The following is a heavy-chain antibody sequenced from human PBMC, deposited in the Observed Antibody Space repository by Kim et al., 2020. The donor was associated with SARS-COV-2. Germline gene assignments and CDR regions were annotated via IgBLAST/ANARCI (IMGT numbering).Heavy chain of an antibody. Sequence: SETLSLTCTVSGGSISSGGYYWSWIRQHPGKGLEWIGYIYYSGSTYYNPSLKSRVTISVDTSKNQFSLKLSSVTAADTAVYYCARCSARENYYDSSGYYAFDIWGQGTMVTVSS. V-gene: IGHV4-31*03. CDR1: GGSISSGGYY. D-gene: IGHD3-22*01. CDR2: IYYSGST. CDR3: ARCSARENYYDSSGYYAFDI. J-gene: IGHJ3*02.